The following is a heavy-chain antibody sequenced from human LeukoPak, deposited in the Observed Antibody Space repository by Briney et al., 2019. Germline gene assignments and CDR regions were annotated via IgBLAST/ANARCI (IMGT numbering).Heavy chain of an antibody. CDR3: ARDRTGRDWFDT. V-gene: IGHV3-64*01. CDR1: GFPFRTYA. D-gene: IGHD1-1*01. CDR2: ISSNGGTT. Sequence: GGSLRLSCAASGFPFRTYAMHWVRQAPGKGLEHVSAISSNGGTTSYANSVKGRFTISRDSSKNTLYLQMGSLRPEDMAVYYCARDRTGRDWFDTWGQGTLVTVSS. J-gene: IGHJ5*02.